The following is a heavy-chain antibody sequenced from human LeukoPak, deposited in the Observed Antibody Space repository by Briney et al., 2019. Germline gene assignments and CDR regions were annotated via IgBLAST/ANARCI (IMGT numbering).Heavy chain of an antibody. CDR3: ARGELGYCSGGSCLDP. CDR1: GYTFTCYA. J-gene: IGHJ5*02. V-gene: IGHV1-3*01. CDR2: INAGNGNT. D-gene: IGHD2-15*01. Sequence: ASVKVSCKASGYTFTCYAMHWVRQAPGQRLEWMGWINAGNGNTKYSQKFQGRVTMTEDTSTDTAYMELSSLRSGDTAVYYCARGELGYCSGGSCLDPWGQGTLVTVSS.